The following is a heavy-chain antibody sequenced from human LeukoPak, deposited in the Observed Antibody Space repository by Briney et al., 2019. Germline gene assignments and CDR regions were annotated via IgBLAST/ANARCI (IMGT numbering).Heavy chain of an antibody. CDR1: GGTFTSYA. V-gene: IGHV1-69*13. Sequence: SEKVSCKASGGTFTSYAISWVGQAPGQGLEWRGGIIPIFGTANYAQKFKGRVTITADESTSTAYMALSSLRSDDTPVYYCASRIAAADDYSYGMHVWGQGTTVTVSS. CDR2: IIPIFGTA. D-gene: IGHD6-13*01. J-gene: IGHJ6*02. CDR3: ASRIAAADDYSYGMHV.